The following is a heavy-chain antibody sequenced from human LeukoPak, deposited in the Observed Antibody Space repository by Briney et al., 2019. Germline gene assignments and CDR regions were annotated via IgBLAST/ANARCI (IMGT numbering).Heavy chain of an antibody. V-gene: IGHV4-34*01. J-gene: IGHJ6*02. CDR1: GGTFSGYY. CDR3: ARGPNYDILTGYYNDYYYGMDV. Sequence: SETLSLTCAVYGGTFSGYYWSWIRQPPGKGLEWIGEINHSGSTNYNPSLESRVTISVDTSKNQFSLKLSSVTAADTAVYYCARGPNYDILTGYYNDYYYGMDVWGQGVTVTVSS. D-gene: IGHD3-9*01. CDR2: INHSGST.